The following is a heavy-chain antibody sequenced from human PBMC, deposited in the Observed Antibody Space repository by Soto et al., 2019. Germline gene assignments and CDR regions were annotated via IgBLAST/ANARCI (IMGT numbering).Heavy chain of an antibody. D-gene: IGHD4-17*01. CDR3: ARHKGGPTVTTPGGGYYYGMDV. J-gene: IGHJ6*02. CDR2: IYYSGST. CDR1: GGSISSSSYY. Sequence: KTSETLSLTCTVSGGSISSSSYYWGWIRQPPGKGLEWIGSIYYSGSTYYNPSLKSRVTISVDTSKNQFSLEMSSVTAADTAVYYCARHKGGPTVTTPGGGYYYGMDVWGQGTTVTVSS. V-gene: IGHV4-39*01.